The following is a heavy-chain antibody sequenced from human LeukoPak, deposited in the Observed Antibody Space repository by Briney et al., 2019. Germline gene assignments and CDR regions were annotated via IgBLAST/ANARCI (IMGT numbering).Heavy chain of an antibody. CDR1: GFTFSSYA. J-gene: IGHJ4*02. CDR3: ASLIAVPDY. Sequence: GGSLRLSCAASGFTFSSYAMSWVRQAPGKGLVWVSRINSDGSSTSYADSVKGRFTISRDNAKNTLYLQMNSLRAEDTAVYYCASLIAVPDYWGQGTLVTVSS. CDR2: INSDGSST. V-gene: IGHV3-74*01. D-gene: IGHD6-19*01.